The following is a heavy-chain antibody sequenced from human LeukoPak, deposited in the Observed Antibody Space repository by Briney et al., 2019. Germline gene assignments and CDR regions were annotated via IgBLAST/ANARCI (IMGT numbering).Heavy chain of an antibody. CDR1: VHSVSINSAA. J-gene: IGHJ6*03. Sequence: SLTLALTYAFSVHSVSINSAAWNSVRQSPSRGLEWLGSTYYKSKRYNDYAVSVKSRITINPDTSKNQFSLQLNSVTPEDTAVYYCARERGYSYGRAYYYYMDVWGKGTTVTVSS. V-gene: IGHV6-1*01. CDR3: ARERGYSYGRAYYYYMDV. D-gene: IGHD5-18*01. CDR2: TYYKSKRYN.